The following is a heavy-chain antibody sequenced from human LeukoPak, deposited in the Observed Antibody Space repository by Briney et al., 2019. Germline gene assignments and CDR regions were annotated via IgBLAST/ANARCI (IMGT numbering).Heavy chain of an antibody. V-gene: IGHV4-34*01. J-gene: IGHJ4*02. CDR1: GGSFSGYY. CDR3: ARGKDYSNYAAY. Sequence: SETLSLTCAVYGGSFSGYYWSWIRQPPGKGLERIGEINHSGSTNYNPSLKSRVTISVDTSKNQFSLKLSSVTAADTAVYYCARGKDYSNYAAYWGQGTLVTVSS. CDR2: INHSGST. D-gene: IGHD4-11*01.